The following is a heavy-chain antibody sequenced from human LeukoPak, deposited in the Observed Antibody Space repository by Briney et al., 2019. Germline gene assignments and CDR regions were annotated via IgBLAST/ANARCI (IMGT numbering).Heavy chain of an antibody. CDR2: ISYVGSNK. V-gene: IGHV3-30*18. D-gene: IGHD6-13*01. CDR1: GFTFSSYG. CDR3: AKDRDRIAAAFHFDY. J-gene: IGHJ4*02. Sequence: PGGSLRLSCAASGFTFSSYGMHWVRQAPGKGLEWVAVISYVGSNKYYADSVKGRFTISRDNSKNTLYLQMNSLRAEDTAVYYCAKDRDRIAAAFHFDYWGQGTLVTVSS.